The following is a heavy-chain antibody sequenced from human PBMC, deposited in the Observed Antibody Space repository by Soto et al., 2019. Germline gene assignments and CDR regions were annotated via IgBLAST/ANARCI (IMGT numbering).Heavy chain of an antibody. CDR3: ARESDSGSYYFDY. J-gene: IGHJ4*02. V-gene: IGHV4-61*03. D-gene: IGHD3-10*01. Sequence: PSETLSLTCTVSGGSVRSCSYYWSLTRQPPVTGLEWIGYIYNSGSTNYNPSLKSRVTISVDTSKNHFSLRMSSVTAADTAVYYCARESDSGSYYFDYWGRGTLVTVSS. CDR1: GGSVRSCSYY. CDR2: IYNSGST.